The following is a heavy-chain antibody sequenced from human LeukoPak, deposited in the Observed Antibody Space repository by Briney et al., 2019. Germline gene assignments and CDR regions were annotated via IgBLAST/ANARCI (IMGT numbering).Heavy chain of an antibody. D-gene: IGHD2-15*01. V-gene: IGHV4-59*08. CDR2: IYYSGST. CDR1: GGSISSYY. CDR3: ARSVVVAVKNWFDP. Sequence: SETLSLTCTVSGGSISSYYWSWIRQPPGKGLEWIGYIYYSGSTNYNPSLKSRVTISVDTSKNQFSLKLSSVTAADTAVYYCARSVVVAVKNWFDPWGQGTLVTVSS. J-gene: IGHJ5*02.